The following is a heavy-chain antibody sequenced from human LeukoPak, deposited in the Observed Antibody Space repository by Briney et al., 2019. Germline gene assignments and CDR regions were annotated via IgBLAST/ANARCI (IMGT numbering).Heavy chain of an antibody. D-gene: IGHD3-22*01. Sequence: GGSLRLSCAASGFTFSSYAMHRVRQAPGKGLEWVAVISYDGSNKYYADSVKGRFTISRDNSKNTLYLQMNSLRAEDTAVYYCARNYYDSSGYYYGDAFDIWGQGTMVTVSS. CDR1: GFTFSSYA. CDR2: ISYDGSNK. CDR3: ARNYYDSSGYYYGDAFDI. J-gene: IGHJ3*02. V-gene: IGHV3-30-3*01.